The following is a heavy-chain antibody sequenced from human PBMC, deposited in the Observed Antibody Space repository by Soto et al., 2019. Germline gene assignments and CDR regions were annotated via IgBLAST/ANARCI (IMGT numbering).Heavy chain of an antibody. CDR2: IYCSGST. J-gene: IGHJ5*02. CDR1: SGTISPYY. V-gene: IGHV4-59*01. CDR3: ARYLGYCSGGSCYPFDP. Sequence: SETLSLTCTVSSGTISPYYWSWIRQSPGKGLESIGYIYCSGSTNYNPSLESRVTISIDTSNNQFSLKLRSVTAADTAVYYCARYLGYCSGGSCYPFDPWGQGTLVTVSS. D-gene: IGHD2-15*01.